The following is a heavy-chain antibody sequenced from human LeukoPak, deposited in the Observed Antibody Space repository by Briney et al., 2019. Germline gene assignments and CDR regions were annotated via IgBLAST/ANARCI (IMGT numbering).Heavy chain of an antibody. CDR2: INHSGST. J-gene: IGHJ4*02. D-gene: IGHD5-12*01. V-gene: IGHV4-34*01. CDR3: ARRFSGYGRGTFDY. Sequence: PSETLSLTCAVYGGSLSGYYWSWIRQPPGKGLEWIGEINHSGSTNYNPSLKSRVTISVDTSKNQFSLKLSSVTAADTAVYYCARRFSGYGRGTFDYWGQGTLVTVSS. CDR1: GGSLSGYY.